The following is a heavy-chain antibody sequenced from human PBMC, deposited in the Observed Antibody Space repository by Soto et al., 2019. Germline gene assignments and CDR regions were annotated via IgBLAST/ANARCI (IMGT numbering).Heavy chain of an antibody. CDR2: INGNSGTI. J-gene: IGHJ4*02. V-gene: IGHV3-9*01. Sequence: EVQLEEAGGGLVQPGRSRRLSCAASGFTFQEYAMHWVRQAPGKGLEWVSGINGNSGTIGYADSVKGRFTISRDNATNSLYLQLNDLRAEDTAFYYCAKGIAEHLVPLEFWGRGALVTVS. CDR3: AKGIAEHLVPLEF. CDR1: GFTFQEYA.